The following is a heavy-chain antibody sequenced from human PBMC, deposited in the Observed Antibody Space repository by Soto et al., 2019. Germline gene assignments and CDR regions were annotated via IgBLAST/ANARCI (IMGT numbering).Heavy chain of an antibody. J-gene: IGHJ4*02. CDR3: AKGPGITMIVVVIPFDY. CDR2: IRGSGCSK. CDR1: GFTFSSYA. Sequence: GGSLRLSCAASGFTFSSYAMSWVRQAPGKGLEWVSAIRGSGCSKNYADSGKGRFTISRDNSKNTLYLQMNSLRAEDTAVYYCAKGPGITMIVVVIPFDYWGQGTLVTVSS. D-gene: IGHD3-22*01. V-gene: IGHV3-23*01.